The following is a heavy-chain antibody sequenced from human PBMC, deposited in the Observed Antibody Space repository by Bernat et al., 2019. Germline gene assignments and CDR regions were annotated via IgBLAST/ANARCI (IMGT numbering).Heavy chain of an antibody. CDR1: GYTLTELS. J-gene: IGHJ3*02. CDR2: FDPEDGET. Sequence: QVQLVQSGAEVKKPGASVKVSCKVSGYTLTELSMHWVRQAPGKGLEWMGGFDPEDGETIYAQKFQGRVTMTEDTSTDTAYMELSSLRSEDTAVYYCATDKPFFGKGMMWELLPFDIWGQGTMVTVSS. CDR3: ATDKPFFGKGMMWELLPFDI. D-gene: IGHD1-26*01. V-gene: IGHV1-24*01.